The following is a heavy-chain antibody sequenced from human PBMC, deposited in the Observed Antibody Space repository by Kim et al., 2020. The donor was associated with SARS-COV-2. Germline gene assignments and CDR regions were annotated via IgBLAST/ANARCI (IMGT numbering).Heavy chain of an antibody. V-gene: IGHV4-34*01. CDR2: INHSGST. CDR3: ARGLGLYSSGWYGY. J-gene: IGHJ4*02. D-gene: IGHD6-19*01. CDR1: GGSFSGYY. Sequence: SETLSLTCAVYGGSFSGYYWSWIRQPPGKGLEWIGEINHSGSTNYNPSLKSRVTISVDTSKNQFSLKLSSVTAADTAVYYCARGLGLYSSGWYGYWGQGT.